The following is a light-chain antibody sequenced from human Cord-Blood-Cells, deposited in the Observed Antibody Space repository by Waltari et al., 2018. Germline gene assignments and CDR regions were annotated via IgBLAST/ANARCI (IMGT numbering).Light chain of an antibody. Sequence: DIQMTQSPYTLSASVGDIFTITCRASQSISSWLAWYQQKPGKAPKLLIYKASSLESGVPSRFSGSGSGTEFTLTISSLQPDDFATYYCQQYNSYSWTFGQGTKVEIK. CDR3: QQYNSYSWT. CDR2: KAS. CDR1: QSISSW. V-gene: IGKV1-5*03. J-gene: IGKJ1*01.